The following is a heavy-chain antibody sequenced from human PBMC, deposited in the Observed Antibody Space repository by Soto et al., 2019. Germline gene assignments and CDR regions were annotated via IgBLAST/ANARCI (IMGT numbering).Heavy chain of an antibody. D-gene: IGHD5-18*01. V-gene: IGHV4-61*01. CDR2: IYHTGST. J-gene: IGHJ4*02. Sequence: QVQLQESGPGLVKPSETLSLTCTVSGGSVSSGYYYWSWIRQPPKKGLEWIGYIYHTGSTNYNPSLKSRVTISADTSKNQFSLNLSSMTAADTAVYYCARYTYGLAYWGQGTLVTVAS. CDR1: GGSVSSGYYY. CDR3: ARYTYGLAY.